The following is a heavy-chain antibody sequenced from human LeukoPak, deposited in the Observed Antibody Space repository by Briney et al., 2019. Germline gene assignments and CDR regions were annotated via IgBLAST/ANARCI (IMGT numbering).Heavy chain of an antibody. CDR1: GFAFNTYS. CDR3: ARDLMGIAYRGAFYY. Sequence: GESLRLACAASGFAFNTYSMNWVRQAPGKGLEWVSFIFSSSTYIYYTDSVKGRFTISRDNARNSLYLQMNSLRAEDTAVYYCARDLMGIAYRGAFYYWGQGTLVTVSS. V-gene: IGHV3-21*04. D-gene: IGHD6-13*01. CDR2: IFSSSTYI. J-gene: IGHJ4*02.